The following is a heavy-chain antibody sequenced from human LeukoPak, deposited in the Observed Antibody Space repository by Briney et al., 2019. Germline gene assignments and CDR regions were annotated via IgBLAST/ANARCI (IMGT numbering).Heavy chain of an antibody. D-gene: IGHD3-22*01. CDR2: ISGSGGST. Sequence: GGSLRLSCAASGFTFSSYAMSWVRQAPGKGLEWVSSISGSGGSTYYADSVKGRFTISRDNSKNTLYLQTNSLRAEDTAVYYCAKDGSVITIIVVVMAYYFDYWGQGTLVTVSS. J-gene: IGHJ4*02. CDR1: GFTFSSYA. V-gene: IGHV3-23*01. CDR3: AKDGSVITIIVVVMAYYFDY.